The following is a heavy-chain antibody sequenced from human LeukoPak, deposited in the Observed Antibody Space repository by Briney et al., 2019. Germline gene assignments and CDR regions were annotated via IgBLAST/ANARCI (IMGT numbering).Heavy chain of an antibody. V-gene: IGHV3-53*01. Sequence: TGGSLRLSCAASGFTVSGNYMTWVRQAPGKGLEWVSVIYGGGRTYYADSVKGRFTISRDISRSTLFLQMNSLRAEDTAMYYCSGSYNTIWSGPDYWGQGTLVTVSS. D-gene: IGHD6-13*01. CDR2: IYGGGRT. CDR3: SGSYNTIWSGPDY. J-gene: IGHJ4*02. CDR1: GFTVSGNY.